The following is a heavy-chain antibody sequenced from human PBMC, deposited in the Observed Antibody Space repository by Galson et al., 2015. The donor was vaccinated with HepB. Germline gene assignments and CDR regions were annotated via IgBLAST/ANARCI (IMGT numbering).Heavy chain of an antibody. V-gene: IGHV3-11*06. D-gene: IGHD1-26*01. CDR3: ARSLTPYSGNPGY. CDR1: GFTFSDYY. Sequence: SLRLSCAASGFTFSDYYMSWIRQAPGKGLEWVSYISSSSSYTNYADSVKGRFTISRDNAKNSLYLQMNSLRAEDTAVYYCARSLTPYSGNPGYWGQGTLVTVSS. J-gene: IGHJ4*02. CDR2: ISSSSSYT.